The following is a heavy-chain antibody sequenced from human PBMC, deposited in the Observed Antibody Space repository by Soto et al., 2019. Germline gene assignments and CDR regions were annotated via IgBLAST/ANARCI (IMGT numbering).Heavy chain of an antibody. Sequence: EVQLVESGGGLVKPGGSLRLSCAASGFTFSSYSMNWVRQAPGKGLEWVSSISSSSSYIYYADSVKGRFTISRDNAKNSLYLQMNSLRAEDTAVYYCARIGWEPLFDYFDYWGQGTLVTVSS. CDR2: ISSSSSYI. J-gene: IGHJ4*02. D-gene: IGHD1-26*01. CDR3: ARIGWEPLFDYFDY. CDR1: GFTFSSYS. V-gene: IGHV3-21*01.